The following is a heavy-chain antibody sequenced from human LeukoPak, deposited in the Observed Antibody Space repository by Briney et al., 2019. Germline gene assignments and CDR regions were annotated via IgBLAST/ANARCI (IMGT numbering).Heavy chain of an antibody. CDR2: IRYDGSNK. CDR3: TRGQWLVEAVYFDY. V-gene: IGHV3-30*02. Sequence: GGSLRLSCAASGFTFSSYGMHWVRQAPGKGLEWVAFIRYDGSNKYYADSVKGRFTISRDNSKNTLYLQMNSLRAEDTAVYYCTRGQWLVEAVYFDYWGQGTLVIVSS. J-gene: IGHJ4*02. CDR1: GFTFSSYG. D-gene: IGHD6-19*01.